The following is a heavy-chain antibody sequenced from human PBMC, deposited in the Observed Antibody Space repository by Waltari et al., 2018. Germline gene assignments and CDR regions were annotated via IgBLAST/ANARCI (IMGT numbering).Heavy chain of an antibody. Sequence: WWGWVRQSPVKGLEWIGQIHGSGKTNYNPSFASRVSVSLDTSNDQFSLKMTSATAADTAIYFCARDRGRGIYLDSWGQGTLVTVSP. CDR3: ARDRGRGIYLDS. CDR2: IHGSGKT. V-gene: IGHV4-4*01. J-gene: IGHJ4*02. CDR1: W.